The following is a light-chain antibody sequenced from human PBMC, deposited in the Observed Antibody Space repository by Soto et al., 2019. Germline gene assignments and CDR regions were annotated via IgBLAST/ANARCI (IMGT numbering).Light chain of an antibody. CDR2: AAS. V-gene: IGKV3-20*01. CDR1: QSVSTSY. J-gene: IGKJ5*01. Sequence: MLTQSPGTLSLSPGERATLSCRASQSVSTSYLAWYQQKPGQAPRLLIYAASTRATGIPDRFSGSGSGTDFTLTISRLEPEDFAVYSCQQYGSSPPITFGQGTRLEIK. CDR3: QQYGSSPPIT.